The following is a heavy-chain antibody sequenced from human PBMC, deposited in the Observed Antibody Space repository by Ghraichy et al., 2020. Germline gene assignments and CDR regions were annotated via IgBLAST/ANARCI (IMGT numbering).Heavy chain of an antibody. CDR3: AKFPGIVVVVAATKRDYFDY. V-gene: IGHV3-23*01. CDR1: GFTFSSYA. Sequence: AGSLRLSCAASGFTFSSYAMSWVRQAPGKGLEWVSAISGSGGSTYYADSVKGRFTISRDNSKNTLYLQMNSLRAEDTTVYYCAKFPGIVVVVAATKRDYFDYWGQGTLVTVSS. CDR2: ISGSGGST. J-gene: IGHJ4*02. D-gene: IGHD2-15*01.